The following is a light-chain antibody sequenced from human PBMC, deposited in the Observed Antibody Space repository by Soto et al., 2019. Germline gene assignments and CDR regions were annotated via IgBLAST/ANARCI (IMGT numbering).Light chain of an antibody. V-gene: IGKV1-39*01. J-gene: IGKJ2*01. Sequence: DIQMTQSPSSLSVSVGERVTITCRASQSISSYLNWYQQKPGKAPKLLIYAASSLQSGVPSRFSGSGSGTDFTLTISSLQPEDFATYYCQQSYSTLYTFGQGTKLEIK. CDR3: QQSYSTLYT. CDR1: QSISSY. CDR2: AAS.